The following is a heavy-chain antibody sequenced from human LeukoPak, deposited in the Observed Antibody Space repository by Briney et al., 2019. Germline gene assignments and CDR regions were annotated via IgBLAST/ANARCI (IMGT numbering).Heavy chain of an antibody. V-gene: IGHV4-59*01. D-gene: IGHD1-26*01. CDR2: IYYSGST. CDR3: AREGYSGSYSDY. CDR1: GGSISSYY. Sequence: SETLSLTRTVSGGSISSYYWSWIRQPPGKGLEWIGYIYYSGSTNYNPSLKSRVTISVDTSKNQFSLKLSSVTAADTAVYYCAREGYSGSYSDYWGQGTLVTVSS. J-gene: IGHJ4*02.